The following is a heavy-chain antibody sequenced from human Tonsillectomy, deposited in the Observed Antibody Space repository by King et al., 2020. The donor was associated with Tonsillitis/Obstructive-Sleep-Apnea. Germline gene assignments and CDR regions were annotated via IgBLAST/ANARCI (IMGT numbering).Heavy chain of an antibody. V-gene: IGHV4-34*01. CDR2: ISHSGIT. CDR3: ARGRDESNYDLLTGYFDY. CDR1: GGSFSGYY. Sequence: VQLQQWGAGLFKPSETLSLTCAVYGGSFSGYYWSWIRQPPGKGLEWIGEISHSGITNYNPSLKSRVTISIDTSKNQFSLRLSSVTAADTSVYYCARGRDESNYDLLTGYFDYWGQGNLVTVSS. D-gene: IGHD3-9*01. J-gene: IGHJ4*02.